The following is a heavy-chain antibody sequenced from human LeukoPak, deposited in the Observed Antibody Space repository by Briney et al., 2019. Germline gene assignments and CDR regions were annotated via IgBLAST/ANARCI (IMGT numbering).Heavy chain of an antibody. V-gene: IGHV3-74*01. CDR1: GFTFSRYW. CDR3: ARDMGYCSSTSCYTPSFGFDY. Sequence: GGSLRLSCAASGFTFSRYWMHWVRQAPGKGLMWVSLIQSDGSSTRYADSVKGRFTISRDNSKNTLYLQMNSLRAEDTAVYYCARDMGYCSSTSCYTPSFGFDYWGQGTLVTVSS. D-gene: IGHD2-2*02. J-gene: IGHJ4*02. CDR2: IQSDGSST.